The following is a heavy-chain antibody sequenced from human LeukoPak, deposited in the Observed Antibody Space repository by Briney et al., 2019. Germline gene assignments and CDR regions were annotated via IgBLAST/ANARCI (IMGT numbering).Heavy chain of an antibody. J-gene: IGHJ4*02. CDR3: ARDLGGEFLTSWLLLPSSMGYFDY. V-gene: IGHV1-69*05. D-gene: IGHD3-22*01. Sequence: GASVKVSCKASGGTFSSYAISWVRQAPGQGLEWMGGIIPIFGTANYAQKLQGRVTMTTDTSTSTAYMELRSLRSDDTAVYYCARDLGGEFLTSWLLLPSSMGYFDYWGQGTLVTVSS. CDR2: IIPIFGTA. CDR1: GGTFSSYA.